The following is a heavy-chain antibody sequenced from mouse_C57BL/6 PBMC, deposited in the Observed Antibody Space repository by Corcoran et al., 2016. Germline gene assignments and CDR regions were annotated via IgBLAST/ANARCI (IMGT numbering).Heavy chain of an antibody. D-gene: IGHD2-12*01. Sequence: QVQLQQSGAELVRPGTSVKMSCKASGYTFTNYWIGWAKQRPGHGLEWIGDIYPGGGYTNYNEKFKGKATLTADKSSSTAYMQFSSLTSEDSAIYYCARDVTTDVPYFDYWGQGTTLTVSS. J-gene: IGHJ2*01. CDR1: GYTFTNYW. CDR3: ARDVTTDVPYFDY. V-gene: IGHV1-63*01. CDR2: IYPGGGYT.